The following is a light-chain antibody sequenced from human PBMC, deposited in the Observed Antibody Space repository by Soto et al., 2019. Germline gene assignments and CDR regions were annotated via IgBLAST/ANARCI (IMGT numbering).Light chain of an antibody. CDR1: QSVSSN. J-gene: IGKJ1*01. V-gene: IGKV3-15*01. CDR3: QQYNNWPPDRT. Sequence: EIVMTQSPATLSVSPGERATLSCRASQSVSSNLAWYQQKPGQAPRLLIYGASTRATGIPARFSGSGSGTEFTLTISSLQSKEFAIYFCQQYNNWPPDRTFGQGTKVEMK. CDR2: GAS.